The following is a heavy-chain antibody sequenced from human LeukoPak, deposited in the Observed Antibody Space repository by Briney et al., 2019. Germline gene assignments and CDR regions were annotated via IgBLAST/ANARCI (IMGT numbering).Heavy chain of an antibody. D-gene: IGHD3-10*01. Sequence: SETLSLTCTVSGGSIDSYFWSWVRQPPGKGLEWIGYIYYTGSTNYNPSLKSRVTISVDTSKNQFSLKLSSVTAADTAVYYCARLLGGDFFDYWGQGTLVTVSS. J-gene: IGHJ4*02. V-gene: IGHV4-59*08. CDR2: IYYTGST. CDR3: ARLLGGDFFDY. CDR1: GGSIDSYF.